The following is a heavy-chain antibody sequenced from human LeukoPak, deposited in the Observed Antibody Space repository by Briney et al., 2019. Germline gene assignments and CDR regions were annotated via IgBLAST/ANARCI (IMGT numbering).Heavy chain of an antibody. J-gene: IGHJ4*02. CDR2: VFHTGHT. CDR3: ARGFYGAGSHFDY. CDR1: GGSISSGDFP. D-gene: IGHD3-10*01. Sequence: PSQTLSLTCAVSGGSISSGDFPWSWIRQPPGKGLEWIGYVFHTGHTSYNPSLKSRVAISVDMSKNQLSLRLTSVTAADTAVYYCARGFYGAGSHFDYWGQGTLVTVSS. V-gene: IGHV4-30-2*01.